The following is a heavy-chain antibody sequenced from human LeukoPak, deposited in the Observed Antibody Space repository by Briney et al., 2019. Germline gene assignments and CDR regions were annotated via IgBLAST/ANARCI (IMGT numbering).Heavy chain of an antibody. CDR3: ARSYGDY. CDR1: GYSFTSYE. V-gene: IGHV1-18*01. CDR2: ISANNGKT. Sequence: ASVKVSCKTSGYSFTSYEISWVRQAPGQGLEWMGRISANNGKTRYAQKFQERFIMTTDTSTTTVYMELRSLRSDDTAVYYCARSYGDY. D-gene: IGHD3-16*01. J-gene: IGHJ4*01.